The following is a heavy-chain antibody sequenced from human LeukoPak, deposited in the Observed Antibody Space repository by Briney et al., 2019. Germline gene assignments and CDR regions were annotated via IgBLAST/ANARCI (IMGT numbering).Heavy chain of an antibody. V-gene: IGHV4-34*01. D-gene: IGHD3-3*01. CDR2: INHSGST. CDR1: GGSFSGYY. Sequence: SETLSLTCAVYGGSFSGYYWGWIRQPPGKGLEWIGEINHSGSTNYNPSLKSRVTISVDTSKNQFSLKLSSVTAADTAVYYCARVAVRSLEWTQYYYYMDVWGKGTTVTVSS. CDR3: ARVAVRSLEWTQYYYYMDV. J-gene: IGHJ6*03.